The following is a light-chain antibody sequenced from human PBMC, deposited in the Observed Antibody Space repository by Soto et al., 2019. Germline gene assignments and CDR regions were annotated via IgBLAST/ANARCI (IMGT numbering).Light chain of an antibody. CDR3: HVWDSSSDHYV. Sequence: SYELTQPPSVSVAPGQTARITCGGNNIGGKSVHWYQQKPGQAPVLVVYDDSDRPSGIPDRFSGSNSGDTVTLTIRRVEAGDEADYYCHVWDSSSDHYVFGTGTKLTVL. CDR1: NIGGKS. CDR2: DDS. J-gene: IGLJ1*01. V-gene: IGLV3-21*02.